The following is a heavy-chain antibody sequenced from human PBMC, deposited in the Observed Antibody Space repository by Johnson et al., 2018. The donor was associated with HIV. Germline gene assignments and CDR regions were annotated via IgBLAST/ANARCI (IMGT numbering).Heavy chain of an antibody. CDR2: ISSSGSTI. D-gene: IGHD6-13*01. V-gene: IGHV3-11*04. Sequence: QVQLVESGGGLVKPGGSLRLSCAVSTFTFSDYYMRWIRQAPGKGLEWVSYISSSGSTIYYADSVKGRFTISRDNAKNSLYLQMNSLRAGDTAVYYCARGTATSSSWHSPAQVDAFDIWGQGTMVTVSS. J-gene: IGHJ3*02. CDR3: ARGTATSSSWHSPAQVDAFDI. CDR1: TFTFSDYY.